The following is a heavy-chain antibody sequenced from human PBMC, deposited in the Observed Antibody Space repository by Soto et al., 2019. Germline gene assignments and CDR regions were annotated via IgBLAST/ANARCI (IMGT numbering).Heavy chain of an antibody. J-gene: IGHJ4*02. CDR1: GYTFTSYA. D-gene: IGHD6-13*01. CDR3: ARDLVAAAGTGFDY. CDR2: INAGNGNT. V-gene: IGHV1-3*01. Sequence: GASVKVSCKASGYTFTSYAMHWVRQAPGQRLEWMGWINAGNGNTKYSQKFQGRVTITRDTSASTAYMELSSLRSEDTAVYYCARDLVAAAGTGFDYWGQGTLVTSPQ.